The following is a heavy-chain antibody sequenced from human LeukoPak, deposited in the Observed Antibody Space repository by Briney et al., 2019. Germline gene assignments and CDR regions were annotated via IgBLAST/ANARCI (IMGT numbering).Heavy chain of an antibody. CDR1: GYTFTSYD. CDR2: MNPNSGNT. V-gene: IGHV1-8*03. J-gene: IGHJ5*02. CDR3: ARGNYGDYGNNWFDP. Sequence: ASVKVSCKASGYTFTSYDINWVRQATGQGLEWMGWMNPNSGNTGYAQKFRGRVTITRNTSISTAYMELSSLRSEDTAVYYCARGNYGDYGNNWFDPWGQGTLVTVSS. D-gene: IGHD4-17*01.